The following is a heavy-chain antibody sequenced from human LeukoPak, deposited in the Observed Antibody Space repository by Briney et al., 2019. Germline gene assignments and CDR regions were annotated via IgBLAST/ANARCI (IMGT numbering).Heavy chain of an antibody. CDR2: IWYDGSNK. J-gene: IGHJ4*02. D-gene: IGHD2-2*01. CDR1: GFTFSSYG. V-gene: IGHV3-33*01. CDR3: ARDSAVVVPAALGY. Sequence: GGSLRLSCAASGFTFSSYGTHWVRQAPGKGPEWEAVIWYDGSNKYYADSVKGRFTISRDNSKNTLYLQMNSLRAEDTAVYYCARDSAVVVPAALGYWGQGTLVTVSS.